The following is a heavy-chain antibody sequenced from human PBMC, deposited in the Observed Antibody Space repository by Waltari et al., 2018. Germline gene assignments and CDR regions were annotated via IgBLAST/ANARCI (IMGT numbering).Heavy chain of an antibody. V-gene: IGHV3-23*01. Sequence: LESGGGLAQPGGSLRLSCAASGFSIGTSAMSWVRKAPGKGLEWVSSIPRQATTYYAGSVRGRFVISRDDSDNKVHLQMNGLNADDTATYYCAKDHPSDGWPAFDSWGQGTQVIVSS. D-gene: IGHD6-19*01. CDR2: IPRQATT. CDR3: AKDHPSDGWPAFDS. CDR1: GFSIGTSA. J-gene: IGHJ4*02.